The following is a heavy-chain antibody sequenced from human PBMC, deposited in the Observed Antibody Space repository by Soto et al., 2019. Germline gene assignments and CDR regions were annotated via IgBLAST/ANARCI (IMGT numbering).Heavy chain of an antibody. CDR2: INHSGST. V-gene: IGHV4-34*01. CDR3: ARRIQLWFRAYYYYGMDV. CDR1: GGSFSGYY. Sequence: SETLSLTCAVYGGSFSGYYWSWIRQPPGKGLEWIGEINHSGSTKYNPSLKSRVTISVDTSKNQSSLKLSSVTAADTAVYYCARRIQLWFRAYYYYGMDVWGQGPTVT. J-gene: IGHJ6*02. D-gene: IGHD5-18*01.